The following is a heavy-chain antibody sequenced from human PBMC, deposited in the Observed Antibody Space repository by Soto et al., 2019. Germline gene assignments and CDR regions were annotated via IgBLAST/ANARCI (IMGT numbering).Heavy chain of an antibody. V-gene: IGHV3-30*18. CDR2: ISYDGSNK. J-gene: IGHJ6*02. CDR3: AKDQVVPAAIRSARGTHDYYYYYGMDV. CDR1: GFTFSSYG. D-gene: IGHD2-2*02. Sequence: PGGSLRLSCAASGFTFSSYGMHWVRQAPGKGLEWVAVISYDGSNKYYADTVKGRFTISRDNSKNTLYLQMNSLRAEDTAVYYCAKDQVVPAAIRSARGTHDYYYYYGMDVWGQGTTVTVSS.